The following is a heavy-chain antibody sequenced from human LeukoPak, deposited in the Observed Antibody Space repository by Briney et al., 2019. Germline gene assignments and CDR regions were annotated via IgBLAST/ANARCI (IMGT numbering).Heavy chain of an antibody. CDR2: IYYSGST. CDR1: GCSISSSSYY. Sequence: SETLSLTGTVSGCSISSSSYYWGWIRQPPGKGLGWIGSIYYSGSTYYHPSLKSPVTTSVDTSKNQFSLQLSSVTAADTAVYYCARPPFMVRGEVDYWGQGTLVTVSS. V-gene: IGHV4-39*07. D-gene: IGHD3-10*01. CDR3: ARPPFMVRGEVDY. J-gene: IGHJ4*02.